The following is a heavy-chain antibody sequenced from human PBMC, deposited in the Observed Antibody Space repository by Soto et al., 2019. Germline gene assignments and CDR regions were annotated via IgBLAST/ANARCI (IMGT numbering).Heavy chain of an antibody. J-gene: IGHJ6*02. CDR3: AREQVGPYYYYGMDV. CDR2: IGTAGDT. V-gene: IGHV3-13*01. Sequence: EVQLVESGGGLVQPGGSLRLSCAASGFTFSSYDMHWVRQATGKGLEWVSAIGTAGDTYYRGSVKGRFTISRENAKNSLYLQMNSLRAEDTAVYYCAREQVGPYYYYGMDVWGQGTTVTVSS. D-gene: IGHD1-26*01. CDR1: GFTFSSYD.